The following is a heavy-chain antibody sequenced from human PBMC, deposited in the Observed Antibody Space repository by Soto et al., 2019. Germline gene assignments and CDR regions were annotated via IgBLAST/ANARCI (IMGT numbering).Heavy chain of an antibody. CDR2: VISASGSV. J-gene: IGHJ1*01. CDR3: ARVGSRDAYNYVLDQ. D-gene: IGHD5-18*01. Sequence: QVPVVQSGAEVKKPGSSVKISCKASGRIFSSFPTSWVRQVPGQGLEWMGGVISASGSVTYAPKFQGRVTMTAVNSAGIGYMELTSLTSEDTAIYYCARVGSRDAYNYVLDQWGPGTMVTVSS. V-gene: IGHV1-69*06. CDR1: GRIFSSFP.